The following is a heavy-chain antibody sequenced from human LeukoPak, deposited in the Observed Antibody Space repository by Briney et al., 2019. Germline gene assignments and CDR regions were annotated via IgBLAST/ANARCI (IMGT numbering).Heavy chain of an antibody. J-gene: IGHJ4*02. CDR3: ARGRHCYDSSGYYYNY. Sequence: SETLSLTCAVYGASFSAYYWSWIRQPPGKGLEWIGEINHSGSTNYNPSLKSRVTISLDTSKNQFSLKLNSVTAADTAVYYCARGRHCYDSSGYYYNYWGQGTLVTVSS. CDR2: INHSGST. V-gene: IGHV4-34*01. CDR1: GASFSAYY. D-gene: IGHD3-22*01.